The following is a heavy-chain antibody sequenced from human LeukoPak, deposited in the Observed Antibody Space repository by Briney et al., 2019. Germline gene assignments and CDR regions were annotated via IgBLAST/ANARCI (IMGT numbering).Heavy chain of an antibody. CDR2: IRQDGTGE. CDR3: ARDRRAEDTPYNWFNP. J-gene: IGHJ5*02. D-gene: IGHD6-25*01. CDR1: GFTLSTYY. Sequence: GGSLRLSCAASGFTLSTYYMSWVRQAPGKGLEWVSNIRQDGTGESYVDSVKGRFTISRDNTKNSLYLQMNSLKVEDTAVYYCARDRRAEDTPYNWFNPWGQGTLFTVSS. V-gene: IGHV3-7*01.